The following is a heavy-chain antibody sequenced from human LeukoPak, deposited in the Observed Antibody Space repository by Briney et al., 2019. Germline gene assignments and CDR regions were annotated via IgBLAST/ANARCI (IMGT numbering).Heavy chain of an antibody. CDR1: GGSISSYY. CDR3: ARGPNDFWSGYPEYYFDY. V-gene: IGHV4-59*01. CDR2: IYYSGST. D-gene: IGHD3-3*01. J-gene: IGHJ4*02. Sequence: PSETLSLTCTVSGGSISSYYWSWIRQPPGKGLEWIGYIYYSGSTNYNPSLKSRVTISVDTSKNQFSLKLSSVTAADTAVYYCARGPNDFWSGYPEYYFDYWGQGTLVTVSS.